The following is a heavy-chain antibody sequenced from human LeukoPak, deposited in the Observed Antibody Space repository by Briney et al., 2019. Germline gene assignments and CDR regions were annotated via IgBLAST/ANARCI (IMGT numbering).Heavy chain of an antibody. Sequence: SQTLSLTCTVSGGSISSGAYYWSWIRQPPGKDLEWIGYIYYSGSTYYNPSVKSRVTISVDTSKIQFSLKLSSVTAADTAVYDCARDSSSWYSYGMDVWGKGTTVTVSS. J-gene: IGHJ6*04. CDR3: ARDSSSWYSYGMDV. V-gene: IGHV4-30-4*01. CDR1: GGSISSGAYY. D-gene: IGHD6-13*01. CDR2: IYYSGST.